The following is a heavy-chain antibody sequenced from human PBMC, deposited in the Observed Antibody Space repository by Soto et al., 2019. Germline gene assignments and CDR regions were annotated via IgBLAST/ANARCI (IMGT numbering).Heavy chain of an antibody. CDR3: ARESEPIVVVPAAISGFDP. V-gene: IGHV1-2*02. Sequence: ASVKVSCKASGYTFTGYYMHWVRQAPVQGLEWMGWINPNSGGTNYAQKFQGRVTMTRDTSISTAYMELSRLRSDDTAVYYCARESEPIVVVPAAISGFDPWGQGTLVTVSS. J-gene: IGHJ5*02. D-gene: IGHD2-2*01. CDR2: INPNSGGT. CDR1: GYTFTGYY.